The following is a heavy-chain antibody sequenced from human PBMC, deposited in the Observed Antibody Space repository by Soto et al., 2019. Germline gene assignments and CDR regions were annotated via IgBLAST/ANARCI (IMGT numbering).Heavy chain of an antibody. Sequence: GGSLRLSCAASGFTFSDHYMDWVRQAPGKGLEWVGRVRNKANSYTTEYAASVKGRFTISRDDSKSSLYLQMNSLRTEDAAVYYCAKVSYSTKGYTYDSWGQGALVTVSS. J-gene: IGHJ5*02. CDR2: VRNKANSYTT. D-gene: IGHD5-18*01. V-gene: IGHV3-72*01. CDR3: AKVSYSTKGYTYDS. CDR1: GFTFSDHY.